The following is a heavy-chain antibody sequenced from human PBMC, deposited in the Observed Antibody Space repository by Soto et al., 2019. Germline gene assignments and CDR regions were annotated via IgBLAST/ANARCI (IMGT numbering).Heavy chain of an antibody. Sequence: PGESLKISCKGSGYSFTSYWISWVRQMPGKGLEWMGRIDPSDSYTNYSPSFQGHVTISADKSISTAYLQWSSLKASDTAIYYCARHVKLRAARKYHCCIDFRDQGPTRTVSS. CDR2: IDPSDSYT. D-gene: IGHD2-2*01. J-gene: IGHJ6*02. V-gene: IGHV5-10-1*01. CDR1: GYSFTSYW. CDR3: ARHVKLRAARKYHCCIDF.